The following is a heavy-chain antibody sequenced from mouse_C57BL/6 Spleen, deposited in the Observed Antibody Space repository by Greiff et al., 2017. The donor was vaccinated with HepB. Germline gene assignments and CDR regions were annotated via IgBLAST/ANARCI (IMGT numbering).Heavy chain of an antibody. D-gene: IGHD2-14*01. V-gene: IGHV1-80*01. J-gene: IGHJ1*03. Sequence: VQLQQSGAELVKPGASVKISCKASGYAFSSYWMNWVKQRPGKGLEWIGQIYPGDGDTNYNGKFKGKATLTADKSSSTAYMQLSSLTSEDSAVYFCARSRYDHWYFDVWGTGTTVTVSS. CDR2: IYPGDGDT. CDR1: GYAFSSYW. CDR3: ARSRYDHWYFDV.